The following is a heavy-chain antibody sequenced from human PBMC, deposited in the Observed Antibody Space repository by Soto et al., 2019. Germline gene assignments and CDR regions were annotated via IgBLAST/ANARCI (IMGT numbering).Heavy chain of an antibody. CDR2: TYYRSKWYN. J-gene: IGHJ5*02. Sequence: SQTLSLTCAISVDNVSSNSATGNCIRQSPSRGLEWLGRTYYRSKWYNDYAISVKSRITINPDTSKNQFSLQLNSVVPEDTAVYYCGRAHLGSDRYILEPFDPWGQGTLVTVSS. D-gene: IGHD1-1*01. CDR1: VDNVSSNSAT. CDR3: GRAHLGSDRYILEPFDP. V-gene: IGHV6-1*01.